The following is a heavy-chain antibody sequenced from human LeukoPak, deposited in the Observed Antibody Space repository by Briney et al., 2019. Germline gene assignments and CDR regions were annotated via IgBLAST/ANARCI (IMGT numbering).Heavy chain of an antibody. J-gene: IGHJ6*03. CDR3: SRSSFVVPFYYMDV. D-gene: IGHD3-16*02. Sequence: PGGSLRLSCEASGFRFSDYGMHWVRQAPGKGLEWVALIVFDGSDQYYADSVKGRFTISRDNSEDTLFLEMHSLRADDTAMYYCSRSSFVVPFYYMDVWGKGTPVTVSS. CDR2: IVFDGSDQ. CDR1: GFRFSDYG. V-gene: IGHV3-30*03.